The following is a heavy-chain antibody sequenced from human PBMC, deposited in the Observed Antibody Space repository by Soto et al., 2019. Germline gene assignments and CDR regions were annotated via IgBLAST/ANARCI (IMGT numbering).Heavy chain of an antibody. D-gene: IGHD3-10*01. J-gene: IGHJ4*02. Sequence: SETLSLTCTVSCGSIISSSYYWGWIRQPPGKGLEWIGSIYYSGSTYYNPSLKSRVTISVDTSKNQFSLKLSSVTAADTAVYYCASRHGGLWFGELLYFDYWGQGALVTVSS. CDR1: CGSIISSSYY. CDR3: ASRHGGLWFGELLYFDY. V-gene: IGHV4-39*01. CDR2: IYYSGST.